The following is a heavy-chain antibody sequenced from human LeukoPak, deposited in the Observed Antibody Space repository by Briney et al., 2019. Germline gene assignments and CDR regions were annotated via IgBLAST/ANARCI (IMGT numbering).Heavy chain of an antibody. V-gene: IGHV4-4*02. J-gene: IGHJ6*02. CDR2: IYHSGST. Sequence: SETLSLTCTVSGGSISSSNWWSWVRQPPGKGLEWIGEIYHSGSTNYNPSLKSRVTISVDKSKNQFSLKLSSVTAADTAVYYCAREDLRYYYYGMDVWGQGTTVIVSS. CDR1: GGSISSSNW. CDR3: AREDLRYYYYGMDV.